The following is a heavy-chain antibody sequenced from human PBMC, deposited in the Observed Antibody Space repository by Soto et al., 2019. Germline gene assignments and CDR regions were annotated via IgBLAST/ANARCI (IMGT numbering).Heavy chain of an antibody. Sequence: GGSLRLSCAASGFTFSSYGMHWVRQAPGKGLEWVAVMWSEGGNKYYADSVKGRFTISRDNAKNSLYLQMNSLRAEDTAVYYCARAYSSGWYGYYWGQGTLVTVSS. CDR3: ARAYSSGWYGYY. D-gene: IGHD6-19*01. CDR2: MWSEGGNK. J-gene: IGHJ4*02. CDR1: GFTFSSYG. V-gene: IGHV3-33*01.